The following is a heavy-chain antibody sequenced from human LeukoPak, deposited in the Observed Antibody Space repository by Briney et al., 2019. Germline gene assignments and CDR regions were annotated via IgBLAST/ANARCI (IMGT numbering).Heavy chain of an antibody. CDR1: GFTFSSYG. J-gene: IGHJ4*02. Sequence: GGSLRLSCAASGFTFSSYGMHWVRQAPGKGLEWVAVISYNGSNKYYADSVKGRFTISRDNSKNTLYLQMNSLRAEDTAVYYCAKDGVGGYYHDSSGYFLHFDYWGQGTLVTVSS. CDR2: ISYNGSNK. D-gene: IGHD3-22*01. V-gene: IGHV3-30*18. CDR3: AKDGVGGYYHDSSGYFLHFDY.